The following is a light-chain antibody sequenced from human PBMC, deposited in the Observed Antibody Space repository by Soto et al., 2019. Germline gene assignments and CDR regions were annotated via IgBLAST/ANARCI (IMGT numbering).Light chain of an antibody. J-gene: IGLJ2*01. CDR1: SSDVGAYDY. Sequence: QSALTQPASVSGSPGQSITISCTGTSSDVGAYDYVSWYQQHPGEVPKLMIFDVSDRPSGVSNRFSGSKSGNTASLTISGLQAEDEADYYCSSYAVSTLVVFGGGTKLTVL. V-gene: IGLV2-14*03. CDR2: DVS. CDR3: SSYAVSTLVV.